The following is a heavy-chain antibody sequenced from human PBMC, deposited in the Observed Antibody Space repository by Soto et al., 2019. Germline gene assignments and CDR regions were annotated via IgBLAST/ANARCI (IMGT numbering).Heavy chain of an antibody. J-gene: IGHJ4*02. Sequence: QVQLVESGGGVVQPGRSLRLSCAASGFTFSSYAMHWVRQAPGKGLEWVAVISYDGSNKYYADSVKGRFTISRDNSKNTLYLQMNSLRAEDTAVYYCASPRFSSDGTTPIDYWGQGTLVTVSS. CDR2: ISYDGSNK. CDR1: GFTFSSYA. CDR3: ASPRFSSDGTTPIDY. V-gene: IGHV3-30-3*01. D-gene: IGHD1-1*01.